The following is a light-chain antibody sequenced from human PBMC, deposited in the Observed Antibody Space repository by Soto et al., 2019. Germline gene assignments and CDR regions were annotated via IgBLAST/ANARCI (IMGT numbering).Light chain of an antibody. J-gene: IGKJ1*01. CDR2: GAS. CDR3: QQYNNWPET. CDR1: QSVSRN. V-gene: IGKV3-15*01. Sequence: VLTQSPDTLSLSPGERATLSCRASQSVSRNLAWYQQKPGQAPRLLIYGASARATGIPARFSGSGSGTEFTLTISSLQSEDFAVYYCQQYNNWPETFGQGTKVDIK.